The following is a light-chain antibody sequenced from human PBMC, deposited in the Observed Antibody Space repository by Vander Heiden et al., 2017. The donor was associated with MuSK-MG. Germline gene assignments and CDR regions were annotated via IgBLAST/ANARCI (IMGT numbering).Light chain of an antibody. CDR2: QDN. Sequence: SYELTQPPSVSVFPGQTARITCSGEKLGDHHVSWYQQKPGQSPVLVIYQDNKRTSRVFERFSGSNSGNTATLAISGTQAMDEADFYCLAWDGTTYLFGSGTRLTVV. CDR1: KLGDHH. V-gene: IGLV3-1*01. CDR3: LAWDGTTYL. J-gene: IGLJ1*01.